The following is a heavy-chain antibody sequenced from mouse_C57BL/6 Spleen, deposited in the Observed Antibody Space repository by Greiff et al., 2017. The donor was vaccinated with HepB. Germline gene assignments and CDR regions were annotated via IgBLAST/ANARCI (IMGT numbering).Heavy chain of an antibody. CDR1: GYSFTDYN. CDR2: INPNYGTT. CDR3: ARASYYGSSYWYFDV. J-gene: IGHJ1*03. D-gene: IGHD1-1*01. V-gene: IGHV1-39*01. Sequence: VQLQQSGPELVKPGASVKISCKASGYSFTDYNMNWVKQSNGKSLEWIGVINPNYGTTSYNQKFKGKATLTVDQSSSTAYMKLNSLTSEDSAVYYWARASYYGSSYWYFDVWGTGTTVTVSS.